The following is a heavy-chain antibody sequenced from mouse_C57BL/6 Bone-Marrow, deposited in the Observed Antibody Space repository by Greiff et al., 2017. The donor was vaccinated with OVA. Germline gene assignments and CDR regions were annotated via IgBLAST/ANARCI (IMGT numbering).Heavy chain of an antibody. Sequence: DVQLQESGPGLVKPSQSLSLTCSVTGYSITSGYYWNWIRQFPGNKLEWMGYISYDGSNNYNPSLKNRISITRDTSKNQFFLKLNSVTTEDTATYYCAREGDYRFAYWGQGTLVTVSA. CDR3: AREGDYRFAY. V-gene: IGHV3-6*01. CDR2: ISYDGSN. J-gene: IGHJ3*01. D-gene: IGHD2-4*01. CDR1: GYSITSGYY.